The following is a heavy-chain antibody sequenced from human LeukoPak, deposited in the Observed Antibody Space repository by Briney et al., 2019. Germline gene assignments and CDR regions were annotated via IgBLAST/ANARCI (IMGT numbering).Heavy chain of an antibody. CDR2: IYYSGST. Sequence: SETLSLTCTVSGGSISSSSYYWGWIRQPPGKGLEWIGSIYYSGSTYYNPSLKSRVTISVDTSKNQFSLKLSSVTAADTAVYYCARGFYGSGSYFTSDYWGQGTLVTVSS. V-gene: IGHV4-39*01. J-gene: IGHJ4*02. D-gene: IGHD3-10*01. CDR3: ARGFYGSGSYFTSDY. CDR1: GGSISSSSYY.